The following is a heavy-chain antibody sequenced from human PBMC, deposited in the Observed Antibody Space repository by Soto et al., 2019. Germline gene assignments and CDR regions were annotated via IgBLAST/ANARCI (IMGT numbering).Heavy chain of an antibody. D-gene: IGHD2-21*02. V-gene: IGHV4-30-4*08. CDR1: GGSITSGDYH. CDR3: ARAIVVMTAIDWFDP. J-gene: IGHJ5*02. Sequence: QMQLQESGPGLVKPSQTLYLTCTVSGGSITSGDYHWSWIRQPPGKGLEWIGYIYNSGSGSTYYNPSLKSRVTISIDTSKNQFSLKLSSVTATDTAVYYCARAIVVMTAIDWFDPWGQGALVTVSS. CDR2: IYNSGSGST.